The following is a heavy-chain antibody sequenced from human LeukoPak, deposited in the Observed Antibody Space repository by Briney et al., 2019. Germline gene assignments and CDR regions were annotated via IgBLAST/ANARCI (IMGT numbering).Heavy chain of an antibody. CDR2: IRFDGHDK. CDR1: GFTLSYYG. D-gene: IGHD3-10*01. V-gene: IGHV3-30*02. Sequence: GGSLRLSCAASGFTLSYYGFHWVRQAPGKGLEWVSFIRFDGHDKFYAETVKGRFTISEDTSRNTLYLQMNSLRPEDTAVYYCAKDLMRDRWFGESWGQGTLVTVSS. CDR3: AKDLMRDRWFGES. J-gene: IGHJ5*02.